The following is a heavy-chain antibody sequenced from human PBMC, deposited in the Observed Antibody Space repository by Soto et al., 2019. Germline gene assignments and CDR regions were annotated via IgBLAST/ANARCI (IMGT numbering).Heavy chain of an antibody. CDR1: GFTFSNYA. J-gene: IGHJ5*02. Sequence: EVQLLESGGGLVQPGGSLRLSCAASGFTFSNYAMSWVRQGRGTGLEWVSIISGSGGTTYHSDSVKDRFTISRDNSKNTLLLQMSSRSAEQTAVYYCAKRVAVRFHFRSSTDRGFDPWGQGTLVTVSS. D-gene: IGHD6-6*01. CDR3: AKRVAVRFHFRSSTDRGFDP. V-gene: IGHV3-23*01. CDR2: ISGSGGTT.